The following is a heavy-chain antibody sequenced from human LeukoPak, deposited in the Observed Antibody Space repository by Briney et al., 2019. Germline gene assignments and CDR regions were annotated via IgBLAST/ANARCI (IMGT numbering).Heavy chain of an antibody. CDR2: INSDGSST. CDR3: ARDNGDFYYFDY. Sequence: GGSLRLSCAASGFTFSSYAMSWVRQAPGKGLVWVSRINSDGSSTSYADSVKGRFTISRDNAKNTLYLQMNSLRAEDTAVYYCARDNGDFYYFDYWGQGTLVTVSS. J-gene: IGHJ4*02. V-gene: IGHV3-74*01. D-gene: IGHD4-17*01. CDR1: GFTFSSYA.